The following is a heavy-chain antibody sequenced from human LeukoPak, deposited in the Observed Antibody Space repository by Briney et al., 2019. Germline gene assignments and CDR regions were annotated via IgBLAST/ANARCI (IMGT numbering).Heavy chain of an antibody. V-gene: IGHV3-23*01. CDR1: GFSFRSHG. J-gene: IGHJ1*01. CDR3: AKDDDWGRFNH. Sequence: GGSLRLSCAASGFSFRSHGMNWVRQAPGKGLEWVSGISPRGDIAYYKDSVRGRFTISRDNFKNTVSLQLNSLRAEDTAMYYCAKDDDWGRFNHWGQGTLVTVSS. CDR2: ISPRGDIA. D-gene: IGHD3-16*01.